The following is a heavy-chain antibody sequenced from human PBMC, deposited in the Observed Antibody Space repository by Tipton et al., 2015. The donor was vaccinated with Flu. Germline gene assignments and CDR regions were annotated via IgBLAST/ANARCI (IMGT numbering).Heavy chain of an antibody. CDR3: ARDGRYGGYPVGDVFDI. J-gene: IGHJ3*02. CDR2: IYRSGST. D-gene: IGHD5-12*01. CDR1: GGSVNNVNYY. V-gene: IGHV4-61*01. Sequence: TLSLTCTVSGGSVNNVNYYWSWIRQPPGERLEWIGYIYRSGSTNYNPSFKSRVTISVDTSKSQFSLRLSSVTTADTAVYYCARDGRYGGYPVGDVFDIWGQGTMVTVSS.